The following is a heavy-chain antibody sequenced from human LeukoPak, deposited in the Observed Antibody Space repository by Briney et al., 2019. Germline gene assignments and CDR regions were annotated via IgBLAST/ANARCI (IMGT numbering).Heavy chain of an antibody. V-gene: IGHV7-4-1*02. CDR1: GYGFSNYA. J-gene: IGHJ4*02. CDR3: ARALDSLGGLSLPDY. Sequence: ASVKLSCKTSGYGFSNYALNWVQQAPGQGLEFMGWIHPSTGNPAYAQGFSGRFVFSLDTSVTTTYLQINDLKAGDTAIYFCARALDSLGGLSLPDYWGQGTLVTVSS. CDR2: IHPSTGNP. D-gene: IGHD3-16*02.